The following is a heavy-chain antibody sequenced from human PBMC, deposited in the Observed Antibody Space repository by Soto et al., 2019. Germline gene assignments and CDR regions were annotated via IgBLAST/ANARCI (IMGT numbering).Heavy chain of an antibody. V-gene: IGHV1-18*01. J-gene: IGHJ5*02. CDR2: ISTYSGDT. CDR3: ARHHGPTTSENWFDP. CDR1: GYTFFTYD. Sequence: ASVKVSCKVSGYTFFTYDISWVRQAPGQGLEWMGWISTYSGDTKYAQKFQGRVTMTTDTSTTTAYLELRSLRSDDTAVYYCARHHGPTTSENWFDPWGQGTLFTASS. D-gene: IGHD5-12*01.